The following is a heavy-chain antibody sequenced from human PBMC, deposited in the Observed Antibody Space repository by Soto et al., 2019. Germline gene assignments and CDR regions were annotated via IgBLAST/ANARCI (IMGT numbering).Heavy chain of an antibody. Sequence: ASVKVSCKASGYTFTSYGISWVRQAPGQGLEWMGWISAYNGNTNYAQKLQGRVTMTTDTSTSTAYMELRSLRSDDTAVYYCASLPRSITMVRGVIPYYYYGMDVWG. J-gene: IGHJ6*02. V-gene: IGHV1-18*01. CDR2: ISAYNGNT. CDR3: ASLPRSITMVRGVIPYYYYGMDV. CDR1: GYTFTSYG. D-gene: IGHD3-10*01.